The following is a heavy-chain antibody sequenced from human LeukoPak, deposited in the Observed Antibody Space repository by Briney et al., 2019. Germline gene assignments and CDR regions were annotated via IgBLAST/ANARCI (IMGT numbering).Heavy chain of an antibody. D-gene: IGHD3-10*01. CDR3: ARGTMVRATQH. Sequence: GASVKVSCRASGYAFSNYDINWVRQATGQGLEWMGWMNPNSGNTGYAQKFQGRVTMTRNTSISTAYMELSSLRSEDTAVYYCARGTMVRATQHWGQGTLVTVSS. CDR1: GYAFSNYD. V-gene: IGHV1-8*02. CDR2: MNPNSGNT. J-gene: IGHJ1*01.